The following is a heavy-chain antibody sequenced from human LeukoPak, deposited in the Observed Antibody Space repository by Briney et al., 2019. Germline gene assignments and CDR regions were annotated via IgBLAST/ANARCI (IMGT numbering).Heavy chain of an antibody. V-gene: IGHV4-34*01. CDR3: ARGRYCSSTSCYMFWFDP. CDR2: INHSGST. Sequence: SETLSLTCAVYGGSFSGYYWSWIRQPPGKGLEWIGEINHSGSTNYNPSLKSRVTISVDTSKNQFSLKLSSVTAADTAVYYCARGRYCSSTSCYMFWFDPWGRGTLVTVSS. D-gene: IGHD2-2*02. J-gene: IGHJ5*02. CDR1: GGSFSGYY.